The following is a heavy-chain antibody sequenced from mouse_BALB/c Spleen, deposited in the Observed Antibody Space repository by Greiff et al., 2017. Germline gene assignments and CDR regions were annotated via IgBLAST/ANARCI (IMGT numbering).Heavy chain of an antibody. J-gene: IGHJ4*01. Sequence: VQLQQSGPELVKPGASVKMSCKASGYTFTSYVMHWVKQKPGQGLEWIGYINPYNDGTKYNEKFKGKATLTSDKSSSTAYMELSSLTSEDSAVYYCAREGNYCGSSPYYYAMDYWGQGTSVTVSS. CDR1: GYTFTSYV. D-gene: IGHD1-1*01. CDR2: INPYNDGT. CDR3: AREGNYCGSSPYYYAMDY. V-gene: IGHV1-14*01.